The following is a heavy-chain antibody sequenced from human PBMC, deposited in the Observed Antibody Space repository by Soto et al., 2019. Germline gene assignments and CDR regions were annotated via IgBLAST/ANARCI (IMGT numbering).Heavy chain of an antibody. D-gene: IGHD2-2*01. CDR1: GYSFTSYW. CDR3: ARHYCSSTSCYPVYYYYYGMDV. J-gene: IGHJ6*02. Sequence: SLKISCKGSGYSFTSYWIGWVRQMPGKGLEWMGIIYPGDSDTRYSPSFQGQVTISADKSISTAYLQWSSLMASDTAMYYCARHYCSSTSCYPVYYYYYGMDVWGQGTTVTVSS. CDR2: IYPGDSDT. V-gene: IGHV5-51*01.